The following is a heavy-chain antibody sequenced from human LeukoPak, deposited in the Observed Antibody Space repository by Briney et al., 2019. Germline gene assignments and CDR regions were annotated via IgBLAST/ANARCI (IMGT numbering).Heavy chain of an antibody. D-gene: IGHD4-17*01. V-gene: IGHV3-48*04. Sequence: GGSLRLSCAASGFTFSSYAMSWVRQAPGKGLEWVSYISSSSNTIYYADSVKGRFTISRDNAKNSLYLQMNSLRAEDTAVYYCARAYYGDYKDYWGQGTLVTVSS. CDR1: GFTFSSYA. CDR3: ARAYYGDYKDY. J-gene: IGHJ4*02. CDR2: ISSSSNTI.